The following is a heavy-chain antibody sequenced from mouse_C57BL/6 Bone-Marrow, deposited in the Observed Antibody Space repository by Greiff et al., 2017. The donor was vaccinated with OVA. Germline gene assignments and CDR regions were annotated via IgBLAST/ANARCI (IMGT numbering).Heavy chain of an antibody. CDR2: LSSGGSYT. J-gene: IGHJ3*01. V-gene: IGHV5-6*01. Sequence: EVQGVESGGDLVKPGGSLKLSCAASGFTFSSYGMSWVRQTPDKRLEWVATLSSGGSYTYYPDSVKGRFTISRDNAKNTLYMQMSSRKSKDTAMYYYARTGGGYGYDPWGQGTLVTVSA. CDR3: ARTGGGYGYDP. CDR1: GFTFSSYG. D-gene: IGHD2-2*01.